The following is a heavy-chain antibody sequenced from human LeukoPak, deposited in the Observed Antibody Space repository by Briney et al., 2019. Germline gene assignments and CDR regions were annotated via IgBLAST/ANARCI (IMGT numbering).Heavy chain of an antibody. J-gene: IGHJ6*02. Sequence: SETLSLTCAVYGGSFSGYYRSWIRQPPGKGLEWIGEINHSGSTNYNPSLKSRVTISVDTSKNQFSLKLSSVTAADTAVYYCASLRQGLRVYYYYGMDVWGQGTTVTVSS. D-gene: IGHD6-25*01. CDR2: INHSGST. CDR3: ASLRQGLRVYYYYGMDV. CDR1: GGSFSGYY. V-gene: IGHV4-34*01.